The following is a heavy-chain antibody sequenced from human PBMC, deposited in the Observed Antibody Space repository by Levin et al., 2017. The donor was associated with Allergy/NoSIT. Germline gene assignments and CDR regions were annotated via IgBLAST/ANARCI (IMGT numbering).Heavy chain of an antibody. CDR1: GFNFSNYI. V-gene: IGHV3-23*01. J-gene: IGHJ4*02. Sequence: GGSLRLSCAASGFNFSNYIMTWVRQAPGKGLEWVAGISASGDGSYYADSVKGRFTIFRDNSKDTLSLEMVNLRVDDTALYYCAILPNDFWGQGSLVTVSS. CDR2: ISASGDGS. D-gene: IGHD3-3*01. CDR3: AILPNDF.